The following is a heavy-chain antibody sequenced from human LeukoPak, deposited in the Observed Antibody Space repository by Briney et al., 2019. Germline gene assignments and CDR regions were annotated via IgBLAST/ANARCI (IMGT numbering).Heavy chain of an antibody. D-gene: IGHD3-22*01. J-gene: IGHJ4*02. CDR2: IDSSSRTI. CDR1: GFTFSIYS. V-gene: IGHV3-48*04. Sequence: AGGSLRLSCAASGFTFSIYSMNWVRQAPGKGLEWISFIDSSSRTIFYAESVKGRFTISRDNAKNSLFLQMNSLRAEDTAVYYCARRVPNQVVTDYFDYWGQGTLVTVSS. CDR3: ARRVPNQVVTDYFDY.